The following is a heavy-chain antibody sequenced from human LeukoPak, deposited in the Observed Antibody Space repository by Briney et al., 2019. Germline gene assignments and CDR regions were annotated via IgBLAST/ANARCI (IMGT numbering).Heavy chain of an antibody. CDR3: LRGLGQLVDS. J-gene: IGHJ4*02. D-gene: IGHD6-6*01. CDR1: GFTFSSYW. CDR2: LYSEGGRT. Sequence: GGSLRLSCAASGFTFSSYWMNWVRQAPGKGLVWVPRLYSEGGRTYYADSVKGRFTISRDNAKNTLFLQMNSLTVEDTAVYYCLRGLGQLVDSWGQGTLVTVSS. V-gene: IGHV3-74*01.